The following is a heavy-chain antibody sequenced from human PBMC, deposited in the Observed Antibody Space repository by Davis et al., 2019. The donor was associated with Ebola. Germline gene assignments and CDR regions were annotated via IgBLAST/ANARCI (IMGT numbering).Heavy chain of an antibody. J-gene: IGHJ4*02. CDR1: GFTVSSNH. CDR3: AGFGGYSY. CDR2: VYNDGRT. Sequence: PGGSLRLSCAASGFTVSSNHVTWVRQAPGKGLEWVSIVYNDGRTYYADSVKGRFTASRHNSENTLYLQMNSLRPDDTAMYYCAGFGGYSYWGQGTLVTVSS. V-gene: IGHV3-53*04. D-gene: IGHD4-23*01.